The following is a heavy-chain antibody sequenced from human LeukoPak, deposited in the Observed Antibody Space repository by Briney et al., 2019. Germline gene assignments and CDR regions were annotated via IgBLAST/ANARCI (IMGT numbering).Heavy chain of an antibody. V-gene: IGHV1-8*01. CDR3: ARGTVVDH. CDR1: GYTFSIYE. CDR2: MNPYSGNT. J-gene: IGHJ4*02. D-gene: IGHD3-22*01. Sequence: GASVKVSCKASGYTFSIYEINWVRQATGQGLEWMGWMNPYSGNTDYAQKFQGRLTMTGNLSISTVYMELSSLRPEDTAVYYCARGTVVDHWGQGTLVTVSS.